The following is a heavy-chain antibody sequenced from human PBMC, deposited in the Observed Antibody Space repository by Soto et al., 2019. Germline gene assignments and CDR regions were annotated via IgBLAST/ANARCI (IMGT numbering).Heavy chain of an antibody. D-gene: IGHD2-15*01. V-gene: IGHV4-39*01. Sequence: SETLSLTCTVSGASISISSHYWAWIRQPPGKGLAWIGSVRFGGSSFHNPSLRSRVTISVDTAKSQISLKLSSVTAADTAVYYCARQPLDCSGGACNRVSNFDIWGQGTLVTVSS. CDR1: GASISISSHY. CDR2: VRFGGSS. CDR3: ARQPLDCSGGACNRVSNFDI. J-gene: IGHJ4*02.